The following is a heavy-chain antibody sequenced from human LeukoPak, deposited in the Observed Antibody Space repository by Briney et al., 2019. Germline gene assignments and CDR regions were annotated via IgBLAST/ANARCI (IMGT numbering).Heavy chain of an antibody. Sequence: SVKVSCKASGFTFTSSAMQRVRQARGQRLEWIGWIVVGSGNTNYAQKFQERVTITRDMSTSTAYMELSSLRSEDTAVYYCAADRLGGDAFDIWGQGTMVTVSS. D-gene: IGHD4-11*01. CDR1: GFTFTSSA. V-gene: IGHV1-58*02. CDR2: IVVGSGNT. J-gene: IGHJ3*02. CDR3: AADRLGGDAFDI.